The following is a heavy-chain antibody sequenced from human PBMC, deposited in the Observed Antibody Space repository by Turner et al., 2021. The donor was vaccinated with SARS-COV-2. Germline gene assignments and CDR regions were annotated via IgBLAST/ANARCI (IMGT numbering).Heavy chain of an antibody. Sequence: EVQLVESGGGLVQPGGSPSLSCAAAGFPVSSNYMSWVRRARGKGVGWVSLIYSGGSTDYADSVKGRFTISRDNSKNTLSLQMNSLGDEDTAVYYCARHKWRRGAFWGQGTLVTVSS. CDR1: GFPVSSNY. CDR3: ARHKWRRGAF. D-gene: IGHD5-12*01. CDR2: IYSGGST. V-gene: IGHV3-66*04. J-gene: IGHJ4*02.